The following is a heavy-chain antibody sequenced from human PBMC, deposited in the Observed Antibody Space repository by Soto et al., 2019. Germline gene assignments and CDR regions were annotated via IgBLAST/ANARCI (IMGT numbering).Heavy chain of an antibody. J-gene: IGHJ5*02. Sequence: GASVKVSCKASGYTFTGYYMHWVRQAPGQGLEWMGWINPNSGGTNYAQKFQGWVTMTRDTSISTAYMELSRLRSDDTAVYYCARSLWFGVTRLYNWFDPWGQGTLVTVS. CDR2: INPNSGGT. CDR1: GYTFTGYY. D-gene: IGHD3-10*01. CDR3: ARSLWFGVTRLYNWFDP. V-gene: IGHV1-2*04.